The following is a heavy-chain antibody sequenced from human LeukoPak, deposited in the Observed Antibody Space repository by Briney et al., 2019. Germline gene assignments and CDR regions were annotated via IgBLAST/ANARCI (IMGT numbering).Heavy chain of an antibody. V-gene: IGHV4-31*03. CDR3: ARGVTGAFDI. J-gene: IGHJ3*02. CDR2: IYYSGST. CDR1: GVSISSGGYY. Sequence: SETLSLTCTVSGVSISSGGYYWRWIRQHPGKGLEWIGYIYYSGSTYYNPSLKSRVTISVDTSKNQFSLKLSSVTAADTAVYYCARGVTGAFDIWGQGTMVTVSS.